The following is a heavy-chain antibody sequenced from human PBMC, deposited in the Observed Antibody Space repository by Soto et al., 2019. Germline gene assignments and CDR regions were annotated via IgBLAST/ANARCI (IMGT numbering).Heavy chain of an antibody. J-gene: IGHJ3*01. Sequence: LGESLKISCKGYGYSFTTYWIGGVRQIPGKGLEWMGIIYAGDSDTRYSPSFQGQVTISVDESISTAYLQWSSLKASDTAMYYCVRAVHLTAADAFDVWGQGTMVTVSS. D-gene: IGHD1-1*01. CDR2: IYAGDSDT. V-gene: IGHV5-51*01. CDR1: GYSFTTYW. CDR3: VRAVHLTAADAFDV.